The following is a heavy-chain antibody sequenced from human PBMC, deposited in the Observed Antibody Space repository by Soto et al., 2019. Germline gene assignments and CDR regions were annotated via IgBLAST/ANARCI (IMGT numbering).Heavy chain of an antibody. Sequence: ASVKVSCKVSGYTLTELSMHWVRQAPGKGLEWMGGFDPEDGETIYAQKYQGRVTMTEDTSTDTAYMELSSLRSEDTAVFYFATALYYDFWSGYYMCAFDIWGQGTMVTVSS. V-gene: IGHV1-24*01. J-gene: IGHJ3*02. CDR1: GYTLTELS. CDR3: ATALYYDFWSGYYMCAFDI. CDR2: FDPEDGET. D-gene: IGHD3-3*01.